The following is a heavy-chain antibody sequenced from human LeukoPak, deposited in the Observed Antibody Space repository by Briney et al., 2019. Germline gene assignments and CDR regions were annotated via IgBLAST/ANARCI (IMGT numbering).Heavy chain of an antibody. CDR1: GGSISSYY. D-gene: IGHD3-3*01. V-gene: IGHV4-59*01. CDR2: IYYSGST. Sequence: SETLSLTCTVSGGSISSYYWSWVRQPPGKGLEWIGYIYYSGSTNYNPSLKSRVTISVDTSKNQFSLKLSSVTAADSAVYYCAREGPDFWSGLKNLLGQGTLVTVSS. J-gene: IGHJ5*02. CDR3: AREGPDFWSGLKNL.